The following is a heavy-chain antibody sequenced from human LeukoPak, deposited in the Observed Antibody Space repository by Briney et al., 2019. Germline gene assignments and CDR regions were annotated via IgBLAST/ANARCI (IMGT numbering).Heavy chain of an antibody. CDR2: IYYSGST. CDR3: ARQTSDDLLTGYYHDAFDI. D-gene: IGHD3-9*01. CDR1: GGSISSSSYY. Sequence: SETLSLTCTVSGGSISSSSYYWGWIRQPPGKGLEWIGSIYYSGSTYYNPSLKSRVTISVDTSKNQFSLKLSSLTAADSAVYYCARQTSDDLLTGYYHDAFDIWGQGTMVTVSS. V-gene: IGHV4-39*01. J-gene: IGHJ3*02.